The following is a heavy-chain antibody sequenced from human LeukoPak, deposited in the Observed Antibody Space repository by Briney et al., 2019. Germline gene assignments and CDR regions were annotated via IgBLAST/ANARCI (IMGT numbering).Heavy chain of an antibody. CDR1: GGSISSYY. V-gene: IGHV4-59*08. Sequence: SETLSLTCTVSGGSISSYYWSWIRQPPGKGLEWIGSIYYSGSTNYNPSLKSRVTISVDTSKNQFSLKLNSVTAADTAVYYCATDRTGYFFDDWGQGTLVTVSS. CDR2: IYYSGST. J-gene: IGHJ4*02. CDR3: ATDRTGYFFDD.